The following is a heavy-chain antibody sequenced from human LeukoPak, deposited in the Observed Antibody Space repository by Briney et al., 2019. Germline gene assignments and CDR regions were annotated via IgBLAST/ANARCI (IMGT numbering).Heavy chain of an antibody. CDR3: GTVEWVVAAYPPPPRRENWFDA. D-gene: IGHD2-15*01. Sequence: KPSETLSLTCSVSGGSISSSDFYWAWIRQPPGKGLEWIGSIFYSGNTFYNPSLKSRITISVDTSENQFSLRLSSVTAADTALYYCGTVEWVVAAYPPPPRRENWFDAWGQGTLVTVSS. CDR1: GGSISSSDFY. CDR2: IFYSGNT. J-gene: IGHJ5*02. V-gene: IGHV4-39*01.